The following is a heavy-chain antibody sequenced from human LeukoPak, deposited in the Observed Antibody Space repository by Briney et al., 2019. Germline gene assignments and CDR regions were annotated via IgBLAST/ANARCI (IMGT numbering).Heavy chain of an antibody. V-gene: IGHV3-21*01. CDR2: ISSSSSYI. CDR3: ARGSSTTVTTLDY. J-gene: IGHJ4*02. CDR1: GFTFSSYS. D-gene: IGHD4-17*01. Sequence: GGSLRLSCAASGFTFSSYSMNWVRQAPGKGLEWVSSISSSSSYIYYADSVKGRFTISKDNAKNTVYLQMNSLRVEDTAVYYCARGSSTTVTTLDYWGQGTLVTVSS.